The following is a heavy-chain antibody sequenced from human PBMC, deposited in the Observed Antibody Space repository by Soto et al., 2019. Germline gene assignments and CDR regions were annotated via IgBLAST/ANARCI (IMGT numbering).Heavy chain of an antibody. D-gene: IGHD3-16*01. CDR2: ISGSGGST. V-gene: IGHV3-23*01. CDR1: GFTFSSYA. J-gene: IGHJ4*01. Sequence: GGSLRLSCAASGFTFSSYAMNWVRQAPGKGLEWVSVISGSGGSTYYADSVKGRFTISRDNSKNTLYLQMNSLRAEDTAVYYYATENWGQPLYWGHGTQVTVSS. CDR3: ATENWGQPLY.